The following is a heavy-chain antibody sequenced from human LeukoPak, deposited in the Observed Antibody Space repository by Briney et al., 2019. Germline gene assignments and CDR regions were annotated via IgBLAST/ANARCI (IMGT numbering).Heavy chain of an antibody. CDR1: GFNVSDYY. D-gene: IGHD1-14*01. Sequence: KPGGSLRLSCAASGFNVSDYYKSWIRQAPGKGLEWVSYISSSSSYTNYADSVKGRFTISRDNAKNSLYLQMNSLRAEDTAVYYCARGGSRKWFDPWGQGTLVTVSS. J-gene: IGHJ5*02. CDR3: ARGGSRKWFDP. CDR2: ISSSSSYT. V-gene: IGHV3-11*06.